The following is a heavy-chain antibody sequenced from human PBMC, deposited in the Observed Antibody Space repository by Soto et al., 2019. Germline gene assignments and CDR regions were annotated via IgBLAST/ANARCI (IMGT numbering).Heavy chain of an antibody. CDR2: IIPIFGTA. CDR3: ASHYDSSGYYYRGLDY. V-gene: IGHV1-69*01. CDR1: GGTFSSYA. J-gene: IGHJ4*02. Sequence: SVKVSFNASGGTFSSYAISWVRQAPGQGLEWMGGIIPIFGTADYAQKFQGRVTITADESTSTGNMELSSLRSEDTAVYYCASHYDSSGYYYRGLDYLGQGTLVTVSS. D-gene: IGHD3-22*01.